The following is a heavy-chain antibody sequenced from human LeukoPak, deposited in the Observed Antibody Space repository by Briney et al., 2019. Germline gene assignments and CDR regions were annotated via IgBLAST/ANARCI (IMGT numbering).Heavy chain of an antibody. J-gene: IGHJ4*02. CDR1: GFTFSNYW. V-gene: IGHV3-74*01. CDR2: INSDGRST. CDR3: ARQSSSGWYLRDY. Sequence: GGSLRLSCAASGFTFSNYWMHWVRQAPGKGLVWVSRINSDGRSTNYADSVKGRFTISRDNAKNTLYLQMNSLRAEDTAVYYCARQSSSGWYLRDYWGQGTLVTVSS. D-gene: IGHD6-19*01.